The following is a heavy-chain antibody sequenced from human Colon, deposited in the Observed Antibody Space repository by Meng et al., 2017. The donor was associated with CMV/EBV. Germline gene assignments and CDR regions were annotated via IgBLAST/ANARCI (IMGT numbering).Heavy chain of an antibody. CDR2: INRDGSDT. D-gene: IGHD3-16*01. Sequence: GGSLRLSCAASGFTFSNYWMHWVRQAPGKGLVWVSRINRDGSDTSHADSVKGRITISRDNAKNTVFLQMNSLRAEDTAVYYCALRLRNSDGMDVWGQGTTVTVSS. CDR3: ALRLRNSDGMDV. CDR1: GFTFSNYW. V-gene: IGHV3-74*01. J-gene: IGHJ6*02.